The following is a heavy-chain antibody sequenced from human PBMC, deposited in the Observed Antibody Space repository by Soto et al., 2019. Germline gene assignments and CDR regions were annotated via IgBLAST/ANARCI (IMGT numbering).Heavy chain of an antibody. V-gene: IGHV1-3*05. Sequence: QVQLVQSGAEEKKPGASVKVSCKASGYTFTNYAMHWVRQAPGQRLEWMGWINAGNGNTKYSQKFQGRVTITRDTSASTAYMESSSVRSEETAVYYCASEGYSSGWYPLFAFGIWGQGTMVTVSS. CDR1: GYTFTNYA. D-gene: IGHD6-19*01. J-gene: IGHJ3*02. CDR2: INAGNGNT. CDR3: ASEGYSSGWYPLFAFGI.